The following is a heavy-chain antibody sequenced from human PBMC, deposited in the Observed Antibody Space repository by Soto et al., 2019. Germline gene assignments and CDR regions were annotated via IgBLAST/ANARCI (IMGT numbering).Heavy chain of an antibody. D-gene: IGHD4-4*01. CDR3: ARGPHYSNLDY. J-gene: IGHJ4*02. CDR2: TYSGGTT. V-gene: IGHV3-53*01. Sequence: EVPLVESGGGLIQPGGSLRLSCAASGFTVSSKYMSWVRQAPGKGLEWVSVTYSGGTTYYADSVKGRFTISRDNSKNTLYLQMKSLRAEDTAVYYCARGPHYSNLDYWGQGTLVTVSS. CDR1: GFTVSSKY.